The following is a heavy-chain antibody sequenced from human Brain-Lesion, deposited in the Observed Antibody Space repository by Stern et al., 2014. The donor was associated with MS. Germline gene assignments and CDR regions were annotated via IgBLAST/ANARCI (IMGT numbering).Heavy chain of an antibody. CDR3: ATDLQQPLVDTFDI. CDR2: FDPEDGES. CDR1: GYTLTELS. Sequence: EQLVEPGAEVKKPGASVKVSCKVSGYTLTELSMHWVRQAPGKGIEWMGGFDPEDGESIYEQKFQGRVTMTEDTSTDTAYMELSSLRSEDTAIYYCATDLQQPLVDTFDIWGQGTMVTVSS. D-gene: IGHD6-13*01. V-gene: IGHV1-24*01. J-gene: IGHJ3*02.